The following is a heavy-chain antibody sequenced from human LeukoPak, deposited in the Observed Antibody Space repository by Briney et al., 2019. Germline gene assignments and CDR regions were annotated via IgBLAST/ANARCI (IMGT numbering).Heavy chain of an antibody. J-gene: IGHJ4*02. CDR2: IYYSGST. CDR1: GGSISSSSYY. V-gene: IGHV4-39*07. Sequence: PSETLSLTCTVSGGSISSSSYYWGWIRQPPGKGLEGIGSIYYSGSTYYNPSLKSRVTISVDTSKNQFSLKLSSVTAADTAVYYCAISTSSCSGGSCYRDWGQGTLVTVSS. D-gene: IGHD2-15*01. CDR3: AISTSSCSGGSCYRD.